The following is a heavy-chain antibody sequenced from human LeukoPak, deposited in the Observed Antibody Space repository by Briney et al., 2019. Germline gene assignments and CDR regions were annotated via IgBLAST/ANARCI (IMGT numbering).Heavy chain of an antibody. CDR3: ARWYYHDSSAYYFPGDY. V-gene: IGHV3-72*01. D-gene: IGHD3-22*01. Sequence: GGSLRLSCAASGFTFSDHYMDWVRQAPGKGLEWVGRTRNKANSYTTEYAASVKGRFTISRDDSKNSLYLQMNSLKTEDTAVYYCARWYYHDSSAYYFPGDYWGQGTLVTVSS. CDR2: TRNKANSYTT. J-gene: IGHJ4*02. CDR1: GFTFSDHY.